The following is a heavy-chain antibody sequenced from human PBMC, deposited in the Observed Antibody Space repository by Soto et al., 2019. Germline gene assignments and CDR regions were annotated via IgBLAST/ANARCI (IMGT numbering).Heavy chain of an antibody. CDR2: IWDDGSNK. J-gene: IGHJ4*02. V-gene: IGHV3-33*01. CDR3: ASFQSGELTVDY. D-gene: IGHD3-10*01. CDR1: GFTFSSYG. Sequence: GGSLRLSCAASGFTFSSYGMHWVRQAPGKGLEWVAVIWDDGSNKYYADSVKGRFTISRDNSKNTLYLQMNSLRAEDTAVYYCASFQSGELTVDYWGQGTLVTVSS.